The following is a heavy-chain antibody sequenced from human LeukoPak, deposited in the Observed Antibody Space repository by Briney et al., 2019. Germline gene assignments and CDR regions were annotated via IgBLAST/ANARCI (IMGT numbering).Heavy chain of an antibody. Sequence: PSETLSLTCTVPGGSISSSSYYWGWIRQPPGKGLEWIGSIHYSGSTYYNPPLNSRVTISEDPSKNQFSLKMSSVTAADTAVYYCASLHNFVLYYGGQGTLVTVS. J-gene: IGHJ4*02. CDR1: GGSISSSSYY. D-gene: IGHD3-10*01. CDR2: IHYSGST. V-gene: IGHV4-39*01. CDR3: ASLHNFVLYY.